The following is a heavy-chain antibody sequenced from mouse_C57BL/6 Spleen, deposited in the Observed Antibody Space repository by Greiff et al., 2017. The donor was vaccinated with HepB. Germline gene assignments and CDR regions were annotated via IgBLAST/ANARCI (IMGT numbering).Heavy chain of an antibody. J-gene: IGHJ1*03. D-gene: IGHD2-2*01. CDR2: IDPEDGDT. V-gene: IGHV14-1*01. CDR1: GFNITDYY. Sequence: VQLQQSGAELVRPGASVKLSCTASGFNITDYYMHWVKQRPEQGLEWIGRIDPEDGDTEYAPKFQGKATMTADTSSNTAYLQLSSLTSEDTAVYYCTTYYYGYDVDWYFDVWGTGTTVTVAS. CDR3: TTYYYGYDVDWYFDV.